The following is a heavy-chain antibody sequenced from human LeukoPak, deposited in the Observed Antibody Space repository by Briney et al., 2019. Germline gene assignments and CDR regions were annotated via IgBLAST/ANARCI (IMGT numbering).Heavy chain of an antibody. Sequence: GTSVKVSCKASGGTFSSYGISWVRQAPGQGLEWMGGIIPIFGTENYAQKFQGRVTITADESTSTAYMELSSLRSEDTAVYYCAREPQWLGPDYWGQGTLVTVSS. J-gene: IGHJ4*02. D-gene: IGHD6-19*01. CDR3: AREPQWLGPDY. V-gene: IGHV1-69*13. CDR1: GGTFSSYG. CDR2: IIPIFGTE.